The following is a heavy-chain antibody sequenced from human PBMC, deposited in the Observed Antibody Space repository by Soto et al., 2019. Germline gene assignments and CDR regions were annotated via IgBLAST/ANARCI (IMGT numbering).Heavy chain of an antibody. J-gene: IGHJ4*02. D-gene: IGHD2-15*01. CDR1: GGSISSGGYY. Sequence: SETLSLTCTVSGGSISSGGYYWSWLRQHPGKGLEWIGNIYYSGSTYYNPSLKSRVTVAVDTSKNQYSLKLSSVTAADTAVYYCARQSVYCSGGSCYVFDYWGQGTLVTVSS. V-gene: IGHV4-39*01. CDR3: ARQSVYCSGGSCYVFDY. CDR2: IYYSGST.